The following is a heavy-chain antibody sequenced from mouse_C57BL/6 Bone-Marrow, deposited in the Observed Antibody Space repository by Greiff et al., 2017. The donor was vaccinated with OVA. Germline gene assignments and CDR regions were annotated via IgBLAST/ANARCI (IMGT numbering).Heavy chain of an antibody. J-gene: IGHJ2*01. V-gene: IGHV1-82*01. Sequence: QVQLQQSGPELVKPGASVKISCKASGYAFSSSWMNWVKQRPGKGLEWIGRIYPGDGDTNYNGKFKGKATLTADKSSSTAYMQLSSLTSEDSAVXFCARNYDGYYGYFDYWGQGTTLTVSS. CDR3: ARNYDGYYGYFDY. CDR2: IYPGDGDT. D-gene: IGHD2-3*01. CDR1: GYAFSSSW.